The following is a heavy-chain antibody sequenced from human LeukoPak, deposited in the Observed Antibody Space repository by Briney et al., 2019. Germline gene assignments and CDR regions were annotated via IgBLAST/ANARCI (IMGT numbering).Heavy chain of an antibody. CDR1: GGSMSSYY. D-gene: IGHD3-10*01. Sequence: SETLSLTCTVSGGSMSSYYWSWIRQPPGKGLEWIGYIYYSGSTNYNPSLKSRVTISVDTSKNQFSLKLSSVTAADTAVYSCARGSVRGEFDPWGQGTLVTVSS. CDR2: IYYSGST. V-gene: IGHV4-59*01. J-gene: IGHJ5*02. CDR3: ARGSVRGEFDP.